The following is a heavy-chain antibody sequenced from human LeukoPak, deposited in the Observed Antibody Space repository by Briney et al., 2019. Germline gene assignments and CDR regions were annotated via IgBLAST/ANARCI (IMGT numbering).Heavy chain of an antibody. D-gene: IGHD1-1*01. J-gene: IGHJ4*02. CDR1: GYTFTSYD. Sequence: ASVKVSCKASGYTFTSYDFNWVRQATGQRPEWMGWMSPNSGDTGYAQKFQDRVTMTRNTSISTAYMEPSSLRSDDTAVYYCARGPPNWRYDYWGPGTLVTVSS. CDR2: MSPNSGDT. V-gene: IGHV1-8*01. CDR3: ARGPPNWRYDY.